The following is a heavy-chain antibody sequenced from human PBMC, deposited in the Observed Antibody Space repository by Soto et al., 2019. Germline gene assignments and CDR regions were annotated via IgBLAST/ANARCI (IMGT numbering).Heavy chain of an antibody. CDR2: ISVYDGNT. CDR1: GYTFTSYG. CDR3: ARYCGGDCYTD. V-gene: IGHV1-18*04. D-gene: IGHD2-21*02. Sequence: QVQLVQSGAEVKKPGASVKVSCKTSGYTFTSYGINWVRQAPGQGLEWMGWISVYDGNTNYAQNLQGRVTMTTDTSTRTADMELRSLRSDDTAVYYCARYCGGDCYTDWGQGTLVTVSS. J-gene: IGHJ4*02.